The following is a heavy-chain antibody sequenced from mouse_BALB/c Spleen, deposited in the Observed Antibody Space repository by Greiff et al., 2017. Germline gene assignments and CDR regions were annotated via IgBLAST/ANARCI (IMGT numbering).Heavy chain of an antibody. CDR1: GFTFSSYA. V-gene: IGHV5-6-5*01. Sequence: EVKLMESGGGLVKPGGSLKLSCAASGFTFSSYAMSWVRQTPEKRLEWVASISSGGSTYYPDSVKGRFTISRDNARNILYLQMSSLRSADTAMYYCARGDYYGSSYDYFDYWGQGTTLTVSS. CDR2: ISSGGST. CDR3: ARGDYYGSSYDYFDY. D-gene: IGHD1-1*01. J-gene: IGHJ2*01.